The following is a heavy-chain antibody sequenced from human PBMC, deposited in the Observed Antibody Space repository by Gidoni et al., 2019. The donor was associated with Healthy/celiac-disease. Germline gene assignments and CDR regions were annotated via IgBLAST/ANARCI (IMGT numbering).Heavy chain of an antibody. V-gene: IGHV4-39*01. CDR1: GGSISSSSYY. Sequence: QLQLQESGPGLVKPSETLSLTCTVPGGSISSSSYYWGWIRQPPGKGLEWIGSIYYSGITYSNPSLKSRVTISVDTSKNQFSLKLSSVTAADTAVYYCARLLEGVDAFDIWGQGTMVTVSS. J-gene: IGHJ3*02. CDR3: ARLLEGVDAFDI. CDR2: IYYSGIT. D-gene: IGHD3-16*01.